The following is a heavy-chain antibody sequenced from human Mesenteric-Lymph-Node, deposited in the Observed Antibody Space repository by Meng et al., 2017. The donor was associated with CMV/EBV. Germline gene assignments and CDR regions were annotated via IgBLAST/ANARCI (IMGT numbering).Heavy chain of an antibody. CDR3: TKDGSGDY. CDR1: GFTFSSYA. J-gene: IGHJ4*02. D-gene: IGHD5-12*01. V-gene: IGHV3-23*03. Sequence: GESLKISCAASGFTFSSYAMSWVRQAPGKGLEWVSVIYSGGSSTYYADSVKGRFTISRDNSKNTLYLQMSSLRVDDTAVYYCTKDGSGDYWGQGTLVTVSS. CDR2: IYSGGSST.